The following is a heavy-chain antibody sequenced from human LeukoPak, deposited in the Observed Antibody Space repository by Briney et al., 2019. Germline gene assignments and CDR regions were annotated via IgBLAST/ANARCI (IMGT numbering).Heavy chain of an antibody. V-gene: IGHV3-48*01. Sequence: GGSLRLSCAASGFTFSSNGFHWVRQAPGKGLEWVSYISSGSSAIYYADSVKGRFTISRDNGKNSLYLQMNSLRAEDTAVYYCARDRGMYSSFDYWGQGTRVTVSS. J-gene: IGHJ4*02. CDR1: GFTFSSNG. D-gene: IGHD6-19*01. CDR2: ISSGSSAI. CDR3: ARDRGMYSSFDY.